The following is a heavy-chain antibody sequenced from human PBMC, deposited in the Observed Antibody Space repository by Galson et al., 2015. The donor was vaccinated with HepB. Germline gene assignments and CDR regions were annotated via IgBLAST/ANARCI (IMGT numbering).Heavy chain of an antibody. CDR1: GFTFSSYA. V-gene: IGHV3-23*01. J-gene: IGHJ4*02. CDR3: AKDPIARYYFDY. Sequence: SLRLSCAASGFTFSSYAMSWVRQAPGKGLEWVSAISGSGGSTYYADSVKGRFTISRDNSKNTLYLQMNSLRAEDTAVYYCAKDPIARYYFDYWGQGTLVTVSS. D-gene: IGHD6-13*01. CDR2: ISGSGGST.